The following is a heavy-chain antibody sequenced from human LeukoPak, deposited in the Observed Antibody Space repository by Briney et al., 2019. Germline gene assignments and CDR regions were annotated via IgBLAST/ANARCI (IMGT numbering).Heavy chain of an antibody. D-gene: IGHD4-17*01. Sequence: PSETLSLTCTVSGGSISSYYWSWMRQPPGKGLEWMGYIYYSGSTNYNPSLKSRVTISVDTSKNQFSLKLSSVTAADTAVYYCARVTYQLRDAFDIWGQGTMVTVSS. CDR3: ARVTYQLRDAFDI. CDR2: IYYSGST. V-gene: IGHV4-59*01. CDR1: GGSISSYY. J-gene: IGHJ3*02.